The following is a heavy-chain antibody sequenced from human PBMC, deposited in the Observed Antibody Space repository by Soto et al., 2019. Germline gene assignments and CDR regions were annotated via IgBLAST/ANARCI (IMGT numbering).Heavy chain of an antibody. V-gene: IGHV3-30-3*01. CDR3: ASIITMVRGVINDAFDI. CDR2: ISYDGSNK. Sequence: WGSLRLSCASSGFTFSSYAMPWVRQAPGKGLEWVAVISYDGSNKYYADSVKGRFTISRDNSKNTLYLQMKSLRAEDTAVYYCASIITMVRGVINDAFDIWGQGTMVTVSS. D-gene: IGHD3-10*01. J-gene: IGHJ3*02. CDR1: GFTFSSYA.